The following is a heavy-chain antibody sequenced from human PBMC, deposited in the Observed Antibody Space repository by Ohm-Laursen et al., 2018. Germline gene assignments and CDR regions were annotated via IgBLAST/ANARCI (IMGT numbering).Heavy chain of an antibody. CDR3: AEEDSSGWYWGYYYGMDV. CDR2: ISWNSGSI. Sequence: SLRLSCAAPGFTFDDYAMHWVRQAPGKGLEWVSGISWNSGSIGYADSVKGRFTISRDNAKNSLYLQMNSLRAEDTALYYCAEEDSSGWYWGYYYGMDVWGQGTTVTVSS. V-gene: IGHV3-9*01. J-gene: IGHJ6*02. CDR1: GFTFDDYA. D-gene: IGHD6-19*01.